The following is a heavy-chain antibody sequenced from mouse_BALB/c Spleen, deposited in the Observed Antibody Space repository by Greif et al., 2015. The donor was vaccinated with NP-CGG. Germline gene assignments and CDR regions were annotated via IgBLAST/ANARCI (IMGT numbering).Heavy chain of an antibody. V-gene: IGHV5-12-1*01. J-gene: IGHJ3*01. CDR1: GFAFSSYD. Sequence: EVKLMESGGGLVKPGGSLKLSCAASGFAFSSYDMSWVRQTPEKRLEWVAYISSGGGSTYYPDTVKGRFTISRDNAKNTLYLQMSSLKSEDTAMYYCARPSMITTGGFAYWGQGTLVTVSA. CDR3: ARPSMITTGGFAY. D-gene: IGHD2-4*01. CDR2: ISSGGGST.